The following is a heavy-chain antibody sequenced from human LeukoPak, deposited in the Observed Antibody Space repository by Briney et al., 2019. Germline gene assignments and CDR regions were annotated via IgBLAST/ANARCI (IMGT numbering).Heavy chain of an antibody. V-gene: IGHV3-30-3*01. CDR3: TRHVMDF. D-gene: IGHD3-16*01. CDR2: ISYDGSNK. Sequence: GGSLRLSCAASGFTFSSYAMHWVRQAPGKGLEWVAVISYDGSNKYYADSVKGRFTISRDNSKNTLYLQMNSLRAEDTAVYYCTRHVMDFWGQGTLVTVSS. CDR1: GFTFSSYA. J-gene: IGHJ4*02.